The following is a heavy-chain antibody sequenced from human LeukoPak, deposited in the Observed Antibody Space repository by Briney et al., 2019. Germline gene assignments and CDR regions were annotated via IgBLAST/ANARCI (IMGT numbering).Heavy chain of an antibody. Sequence: SETLSLTCTVSGGSISSGGYYWNWIRQHPGKGLEWIGYIYYSGSTYYNPSLKSRVTISVDTFKNQFSLKLSSVTAADTAVYYCARDVGLYYDSSGYPLGYWGQGTLVTVSS. CDR1: GGSISSGGYY. J-gene: IGHJ4*02. D-gene: IGHD3-22*01. CDR3: ARDVGLYYDSSGYPLGY. V-gene: IGHV4-31*03. CDR2: IYYSGST.